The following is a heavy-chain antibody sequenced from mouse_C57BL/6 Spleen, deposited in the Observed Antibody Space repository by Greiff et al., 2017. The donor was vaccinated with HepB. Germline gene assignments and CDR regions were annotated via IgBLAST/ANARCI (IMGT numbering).Heavy chain of an antibody. D-gene: IGHD1-1*01. CDR2: ISSGSSTI. J-gene: IGHJ1*03. V-gene: IGHV5-17*01. Sequence: EVMLVESGGGLVKPGGSLKLSCAASGFTFSDYGMHWVRQAPEKGLEWVAYISSGSSTIYYADTVKGRFTISRDNAKNTLFLQMTSLRSEDTAMYYCAKYGSSFHWYFEVWGTGTTVTVSS. CDR1: GFTFSDYG. CDR3: AKYGSSFHWYFEV.